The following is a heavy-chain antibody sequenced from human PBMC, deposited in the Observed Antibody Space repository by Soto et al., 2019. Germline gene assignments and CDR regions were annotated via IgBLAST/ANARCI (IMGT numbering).Heavy chain of an antibody. V-gene: IGHV1-46*01. J-gene: IGHJ4*02. CDR3: ASPGLGELSLSFDY. CDR2: INPSGGST. D-gene: IGHD3-16*02. CDR1: GYTFTSYY. Sequence: QVQLVQSGAEVKKPGASVKVSCKASGYTFTSYYMHWVRQAPGQGLEWMGIINPSGGSTSYEQKFQGGVTMTRDTSTSTVYMELSSLRSEDTAVYYWASPGLGELSLSFDYWGQGTLVTVSS.